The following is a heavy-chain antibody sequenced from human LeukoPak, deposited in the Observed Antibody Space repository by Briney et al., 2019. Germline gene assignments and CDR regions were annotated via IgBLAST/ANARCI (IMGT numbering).Heavy chain of an antibody. J-gene: IGHJ4*02. CDR1: GGSISSYY. D-gene: IGHD3-3*01. Sequence: SETLSLTCTVSGGSISSYYWSWIRQPPGKGLEWIGYIYYSGSTNYNPSLKSRVTISVDTSKNQFSLKLSSVTAADTAVYYCARVPRYYDFWSGYYREGGYFDYWGQGTLVTVSS. V-gene: IGHV4-59*01. CDR3: ARVPRYYDFWSGYYREGGYFDY. CDR2: IYYSGST.